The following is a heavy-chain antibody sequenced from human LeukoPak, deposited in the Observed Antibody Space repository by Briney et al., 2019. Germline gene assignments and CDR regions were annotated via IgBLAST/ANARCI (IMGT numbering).Heavy chain of an antibody. CDR3: VRGYSFGPYGMDV. CDR1: GFPFSSYA. CDR2: ISDSGGST. J-gene: IGHJ6*02. D-gene: IGHD2-15*01. Sequence: GGSLRLSCSASGFPFSSYAMHWVRQAPGKGLEYVSAISDSGGSTYYADSVKGRFTISRDNSKSTLYLQMSSLRAEDTAVYFCVRGYSFGPYGMDVWGQGTTVTVSS. V-gene: IGHV3-64D*09.